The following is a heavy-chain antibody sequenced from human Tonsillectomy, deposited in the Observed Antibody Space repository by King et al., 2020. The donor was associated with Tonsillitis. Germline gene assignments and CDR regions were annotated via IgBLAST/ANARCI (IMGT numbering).Heavy chain of an antibody. Sequence: TLKESGPVLVKPTETLTLTCTVSGFSLSNAIMGVSWIRPPPGRALEWLVHLFSNDEKSFSTSLRSRFTISKDTSKTQVVLTMTNMDPVDTATYYCAQTTKSGTGWYDFDYWGQGTLVTVSS. D-gene: IGHD6-19*01. CDR2: LFSNDEK. J-gene: IGHJ4*02. CDR1: GFSLSNAIMG. V-gene: IGHV2-26*01. CDR3: AQTTKSGTGWYDFDY.